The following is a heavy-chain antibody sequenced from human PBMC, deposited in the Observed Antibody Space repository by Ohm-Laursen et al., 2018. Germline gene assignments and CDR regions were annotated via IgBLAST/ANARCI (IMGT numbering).Heavy chain of an antibody. CDR2: ISSSGSTI. J-gene: IGHJ4*02. V-gene: IGHV3-48*03. D-gene: IGHD5-18*01. Sequence: SLRLSCSASGFTFSSYEMNWVRPAPGKGLEWVSYISSSGSTIYYADSVKGRFTISRDNSKNTLYLQMNSLRAEDTAVYYCSKDIYSYGIGGVDYWGQGTLVTVSS. CDR1: GFTFSSYE. CDR3: SKDIYSYGIGGVDY.